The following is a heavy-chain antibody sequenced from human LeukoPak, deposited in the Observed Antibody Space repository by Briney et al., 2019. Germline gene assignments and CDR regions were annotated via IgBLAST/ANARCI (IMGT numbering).Heavy chain of an antibody. V-gene: IGHV3-30*18. J-gene: IGHJ6*02. D-gene: IGHD6-13*01. CDR3: AKILGGSSWYRAWVGYYYGMDV. Sequence: GGSLRLSCAASGFTFSSYGMHWVRQAPGKGLEWVAVISYDGSNKYYADSVKGRFTTSRDNSKNTLYLQMNSLRAEDTAVYYCAKILGGSSWYRAWVGYYYGMDVWGQGTTVTVSS. CDR1: GFTFSSYG. CDR2: ISYDGSNK.